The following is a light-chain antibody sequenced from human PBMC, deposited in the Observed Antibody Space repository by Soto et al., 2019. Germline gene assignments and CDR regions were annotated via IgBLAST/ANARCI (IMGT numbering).Light chain of an antibody. V-gene: IGKV1-9*01. CDR1: PGISRS. CDR3: QQVNSYPLT. Sequence: IPLTQSPFSLSASVGDTVTITCRASPGISRSLAWYQQNPGRAPKVLIYAASTFYIGVPSRFSGSGYGTEFTLTIPSPQPEDFATYYCQQVNSYPLTLGGGTKVDTK. CDR2: AAS. J-gene: IGKJ4*01.